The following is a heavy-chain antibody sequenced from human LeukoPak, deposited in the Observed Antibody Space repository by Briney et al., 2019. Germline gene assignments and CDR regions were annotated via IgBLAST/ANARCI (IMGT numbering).Heavy chain of an antibody. J-gene: IGHJ3*02. CDR2: IRGRSDTT. CDR1: GFTFTKFS. CDR3: ERTYDFGIGPPGDAFDN. D-gene: IGHD3-3*01. Sequence: AGGSLRLSCAASGFTFTKFSMNWLRQAPGKGLEWIALIRGRSDTTYYADYVQGRFTISRDNAEDSVYLQMNSLRVEDTAVYYCERTYDFGIGPPGDAFDNWGQGTLVTVSS. V-gene: IGHV3-48*01.